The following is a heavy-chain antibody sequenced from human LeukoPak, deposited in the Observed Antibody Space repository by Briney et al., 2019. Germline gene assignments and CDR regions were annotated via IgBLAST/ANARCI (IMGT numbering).Heavy chain of an antibody. CDR3: ARADDFWSGYYRNYYYYYMDV. Sequence: SETPSLTCAVYGGSFSGYYWSWIRQPPGKGLEWIGEINHSGSTNYNPSLKSRVTISVDTSKNQFSLKLSSVTAADTAVYYCARADDFWSGYYRNYYYYYMDVWGKGTTVTVSS. D-gene: IGHD3-3*01. V-gene: IGHV4-34*01. J-gene: IGHJ6*03. CDR1: GGSFSGYY. CDR2: INHSGST.